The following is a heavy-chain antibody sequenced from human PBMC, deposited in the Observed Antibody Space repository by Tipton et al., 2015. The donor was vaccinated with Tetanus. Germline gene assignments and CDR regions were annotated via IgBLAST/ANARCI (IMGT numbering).Heavy chain of an antibody. CDR3: ARTVDYYDSRGSSKYNDY. CDR2: ILSNHDT. D-gene: IGHD3-22*01. Sequence: SLRLSCAASGFTFSDYAMTWVRQVPGKGLEWVSTILSNHDTYYADSVKGRFTISRDNSKNALYLQMNSLRAEDTAVYSCARTVDYYDSRGSSKYNDYWGQGTLVTVSS. CDR1: GFTFSDYA. J-gene: IGHJ4*02. V-gene: IGHV3-23*01.